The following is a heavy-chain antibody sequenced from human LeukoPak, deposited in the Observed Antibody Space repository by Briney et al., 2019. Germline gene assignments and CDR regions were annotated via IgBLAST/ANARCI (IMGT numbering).Heavy chain of an antibody. Sequence: ASVKVSCEASGGTFSSYAISWVRQAPGQGLEWMGGIIPIFGTANYAQKFQGRVTITADKSTSTAYMELSSLRSEDTAVYYCARSANTDGGDGYYFDYWGQGTLVTVSS. D-gene: IGHD2-21*02. CDR1: GGTFSSYA. CDR2: IIPIFGTA. CDR3: ARSANTDGGDGYYFDY. J-gene: IGHJ4*02. V-gene: IGHV1-69*06.